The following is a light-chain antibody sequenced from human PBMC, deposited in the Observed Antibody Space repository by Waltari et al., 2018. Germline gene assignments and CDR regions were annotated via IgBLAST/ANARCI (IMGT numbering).Light chain of an antibody. Sequence: DVVMTQTPLSLSVTPGPPASIPCKSSQSLLHTDGKTYLYWYLQKPGQSPQLLIYEVSGRFSGVPDRFSVSGSGTDFTLKISRVEAEDAGVYYCMQARQFPHTFGQGTKLEIK. CDR1: QSLLHTDGKTY. CDR3: MQARQFPHT. V-gene: IGKV2-29*02. CDR2: EVS. J-gene: IGKJ2*01.